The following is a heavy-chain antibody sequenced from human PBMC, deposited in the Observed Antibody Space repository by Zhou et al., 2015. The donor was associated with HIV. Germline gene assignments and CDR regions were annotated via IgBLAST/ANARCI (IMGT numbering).Heavy chain of an antibody. J-gene: IGHJ1*01. CDR1: GYTFSHFA. V-gene: IGHV1-3*01. CDR2: INPENGDT. Sequence: QVRLVQSGAEVRKPGASMNISCRASGYTFSHFAIHWVRQAPGQMPEWVGRINPENGDTRFSWRFQGRVAITRDTSATTVYMSLRSLRHDDTAIYYCARNPYQLLAGDYEYFQHWGQGTLVTVSS. CDR3: ARNPYQLLAGDYEYFQH. D-gene: IGHD4-17*01.